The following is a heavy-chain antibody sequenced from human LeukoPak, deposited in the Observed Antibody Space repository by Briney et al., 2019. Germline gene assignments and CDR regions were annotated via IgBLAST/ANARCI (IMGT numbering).Heavy chain of an antibody. J-gene: IGHJ4*02. Sequence: GGSLRLSCAASGFTFSSYSMNWVRQAPGKGLEWVSSISSSSSYIYYADSVKGRFTISRDNAKNSLYLQMNSLRAEDTAVYYCARPRYDYVWGSYRNQPFDYWGQGTLVTVSS. D-gene: IGHD3-16*02. CDR2: ISSSSSYI. CDR1: GFTFSSYS. V-gene: IGHV3-21*01. CDR3: ARPRYDYVWGSYRNQPFDY.